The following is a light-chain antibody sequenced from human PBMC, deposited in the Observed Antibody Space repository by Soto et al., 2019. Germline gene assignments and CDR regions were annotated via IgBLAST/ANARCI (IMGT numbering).Light chain of an antibody. J-gene: IGLJ2*01. CDR2: DTS. CDR1: TGAVTSNPH. V-gene: IGLV7-46*01. Sequence: QAVVTQEPSLTVSPGGTVTLTCGSSTGAVTSNPHPYRFQQKAGQAPRTLIYDTSNKHSWTPARFSGSLLGDKAALTLSGAQPEEEAEYYCLLSHNAARVFGGGTKVTVL. CDR3: LLSHNAARV.